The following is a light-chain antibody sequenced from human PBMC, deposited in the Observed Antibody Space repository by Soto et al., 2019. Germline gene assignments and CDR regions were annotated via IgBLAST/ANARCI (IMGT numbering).Light chain of an antibody. V-gene: IGKV3-20*01. CDR1: QSVSSSY. CDR3: QQYGSSLVT. CDR2: GAS. Sequence: DIVLTQSPSTLSLSPGERATLSCRASQSVSSSYLAWYQQKPGQAPRLLIYGASRRDTGIPDRFSGSGSGTDFTLTISRLEPEDFVVYYCQQYGSSLVTFGGGTKVEIK. J-gene: IGKJ4*01.